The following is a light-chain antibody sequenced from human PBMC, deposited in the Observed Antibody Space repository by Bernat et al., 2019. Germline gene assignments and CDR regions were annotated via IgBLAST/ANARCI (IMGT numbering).Light chain of an antibody. CDR2: GNS. J-gene: IGLJ2*01. V-gene: IGLV1-40*01. CDR3: FSYVGSYTVI. Sequence: QSVLTQPPSVSGAPGQRVTISCTGSSSNIGAGYDVHWYQQLPGTAPKLLIYGNSNRPSGVPDRFSGSKSGTSASLAITGLQAEDEADYYCFSYVGSYTVIFGGGTKLTVL. CDR1: SSNIGAGYD.